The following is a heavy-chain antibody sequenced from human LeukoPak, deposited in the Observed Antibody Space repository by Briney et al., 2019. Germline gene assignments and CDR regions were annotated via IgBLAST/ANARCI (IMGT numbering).Heavy chain of an antibody. J-gene: IGHJ4*02. D-gene: IGHD3-16*02. V-gene: IGHV3-11*01. Sequence: PGGSLRLSCAASGFTFSDYYMSWIRQAPGKGLEWVSYISSSGSTTYYADSVKGRFTISRDNAKNSLYLQMNSLRAEDAAVYYCASGYRELSLLGYWGQGTLVTVSS. CDR1: GFTFSDYY. CDR3: ASGYRELSLLGY. CDR2: ISSSGSTT.